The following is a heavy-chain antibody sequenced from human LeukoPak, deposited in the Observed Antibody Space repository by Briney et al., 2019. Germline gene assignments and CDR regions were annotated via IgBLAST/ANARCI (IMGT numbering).Heavy chain of an antibody. CDR2: IYPSDSDT. D-gene: IGHD3-3*01. Sequence: GESLKISCKASGYSFTSYWVGWVRQMPGKGLEWMGIIYPSDSDTRYSPSFEGQVTISADTSTNTAYLQWSSLKASDTAMYYCVRGYYTVDYWGQGTLVTVSS. CDR1: GYSFTSYW. CDR3: VRGYYTVDY. V-gene: IGHV5-51*01. J-gene: IGHJ4*02.